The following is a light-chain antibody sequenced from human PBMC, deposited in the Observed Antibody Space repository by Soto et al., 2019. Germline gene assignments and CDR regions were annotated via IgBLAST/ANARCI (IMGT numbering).Light chain of an antibody. V-gene: IGLV2-14*03. J-gene: IGLJ1*01. CDR2: DVS. CDR1: SSDVGRYNY. CDR3: SSYRSSSTYV. Sequence: QSALTQPASVSGSPGQSITISCTGTSSDVGRYNYVSWYQQYPGKAPKLMLYDVSKRPSGVADRFAGSKSGHTASLTISGLQPEDEADYYCSSYRSSSTYVFGTGTKVTVL.